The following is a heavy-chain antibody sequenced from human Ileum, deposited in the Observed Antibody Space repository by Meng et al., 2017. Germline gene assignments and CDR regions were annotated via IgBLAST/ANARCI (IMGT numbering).Heavy chain of an antibody. J-gene: IGHJ4*02. CDR3: ARDHWGSLDY. D-gene: IGHD7-27*01. V-gene: IGHV4-61*01. Sequence: HLRGWRPGLVRPSETLSPTCTVSGASRSSNNDGWGWIRQPPGKGLEWIGYGSTNHNPSLKSRVTISVDTSKNQFFLTLNSVTAADTAIYYCARDHWGSLDYWGQGILVTVSS. CDR2: GST. CDR1: GASRSSNNDG.